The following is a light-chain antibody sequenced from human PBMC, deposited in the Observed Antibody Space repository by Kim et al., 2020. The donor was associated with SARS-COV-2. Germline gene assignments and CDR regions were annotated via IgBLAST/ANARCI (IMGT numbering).Light chain of an antibody. CDR1: QSVARSY. V-gene: IGKV3-20*01. CDR3: QQYGTSPSWT. J-gene: IGKJ1*01. Sequence: EIVLTQSPGTLSVSPGEGATLSCRASQSVARSYLAWYQQKPGQAPRLLIYGASSRATGIPDRFSGSGSGTEFTLNISRLEPDDFAVYYCQQYGTSPSWTFGPGTKVDIK. CDR2: GAS.